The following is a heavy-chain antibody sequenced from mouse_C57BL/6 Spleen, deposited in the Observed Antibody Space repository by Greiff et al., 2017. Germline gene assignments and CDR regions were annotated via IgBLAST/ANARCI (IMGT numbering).Heavy chain of an antibody. CDR1: GYTFTDYY. Sequence: VQVVEPGPELVKPGASVKISCKASGYTFTDYYINWVKQRPGQGLEWIGWIYPGSGNTKYNEKFKGKATLTVDTSSSTAYMQLSSLTSEDSAVYFCARRGGSYAMDYWGQGTSVTVSS. CDR3: ARRGGSYAMDY. CDR2: IYPGSGNT. D-gene: IGHD1-1*02. J-gene: IGHJ4*01. V-gene: IGHV1-84*01.